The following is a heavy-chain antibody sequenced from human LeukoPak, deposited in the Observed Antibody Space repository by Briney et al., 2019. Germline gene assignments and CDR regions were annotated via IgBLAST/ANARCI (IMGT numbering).Heavy chain of an antibody. CDR3: AAVQVGANYYFDY. J-gene: IGHJ4*02. CDR2: IVVGSGNT. V-gene: IGHV1-58*02. D-gene: IGHD1-26*01. Sequence: SVKVSCKASGFTFTSSAMQWVRQARGQRLEWIGWIVVGSGNTNYAQKFQERVTITRDMSTSRAHMELSSLRSEDTAVYYCAAVQVGANYYFDYWGQGTLVTVSS. CDR1: GFTFTSSA.